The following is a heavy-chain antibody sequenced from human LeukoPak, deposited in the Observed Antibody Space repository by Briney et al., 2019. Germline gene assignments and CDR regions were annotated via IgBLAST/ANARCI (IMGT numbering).Heavy chain of an antibody. CDR1: GSTLGDYA. CDR3: TRADYYDSSGYPTYQYYFDY. Sequence: GGSLRLSCTASGSTLGDYAMSWVRQAPGKGLEWVGFIRSKAYGGTTEYAASVKGRFTISRDDSKSIAYLQMNSLKTEDTAVYYCTRADYYDSSGYPTYQYYFDYWGQGTLVTVSS. CDR2: IRSKAYGGTT. J-gene: IGHJ4*02. D-gene: IGHD3-22*01. V-gene: IGHV3-49*04.